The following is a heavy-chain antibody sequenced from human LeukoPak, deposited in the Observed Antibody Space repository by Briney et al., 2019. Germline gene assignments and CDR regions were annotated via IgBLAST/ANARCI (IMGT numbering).Heavy chain of an antibody. Sequence: SETLSLTCTVSGGSISSYYWSWIRQPPGKGLEWIGEIYHSGSTNFNSSLKSRVTISVDKSKNQFSLNLTSVTAADTAVYYCATKRMRVPGDSWGQGTLVTVSS. J-gene: IGHJ4*02. CDR3: ATKRMRVPGDS. D-gene: IGHD3-22*01. CDR1: GGSISSYY. CDR2: IYHSGST. V-gene: IGHV4-59*12.